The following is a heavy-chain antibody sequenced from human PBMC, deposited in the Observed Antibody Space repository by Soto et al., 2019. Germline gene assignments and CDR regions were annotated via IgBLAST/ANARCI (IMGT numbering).Heavy chain of an antibody. Sequence: EVQLVESGGGLVQPGGSLRLSCAASGFTFSDHYMDWVRQAPGKGLEWVGRSRNKANSYTTEYAASVRGRFTISRDDSKHSLYLQMNSLKTEDTAVYYCARDLGSWGQGTLVTVSS. V-gene: IGHV3-72*01. CDR2: SRNKANSYTT. CDR1: GFTFSDHY. J-gene: IGHJ5*02. CDR3: ARDLGS.